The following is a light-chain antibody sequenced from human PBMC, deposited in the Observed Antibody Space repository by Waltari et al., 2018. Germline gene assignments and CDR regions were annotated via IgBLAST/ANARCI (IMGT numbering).Light chain of an antibody. J-gene: IGLJ1*01. V-gene: IGLV2-14*01. CDR2: EVS. CDR1: SSDVGGYNY. CDR3: SSYTSSSTFPFV. Sequence: QSALTQPASVSGSPGQSITISCTGTSSDVGGYNYVSWYQQHPGKAPKLMIYEVSNRPSGVSNRFSGSKSDNTASLTISGLQAEDEADYYCSSYTSSSTFPFVFGTGTKVTVL.